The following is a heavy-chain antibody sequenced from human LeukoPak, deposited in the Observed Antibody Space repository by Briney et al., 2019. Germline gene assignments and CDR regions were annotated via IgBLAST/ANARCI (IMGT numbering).Heavy chain of an antibody. J-gene: IGHJ4*02. Sequence: ASVKVSCKASGGTFSIYAISWVRQAPGQGLEWMGRIIPILDVANYAQKFQGRVTITADISTSTAYMELSSLRSEDTAVYYCARVGYCSGGTCFGAIDYWGQGTLVTVSS. D-gene: IGHD2-15*01. V-gene: IGHV1-69*04. CDR2: IIPILDVA. CDR3: ARVGYCSGGTCFGAIDY. CDR1: GGTFSIYA.